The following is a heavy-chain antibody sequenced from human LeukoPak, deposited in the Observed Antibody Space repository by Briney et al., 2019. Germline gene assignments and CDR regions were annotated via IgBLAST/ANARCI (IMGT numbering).Heavy chain of an antibody. CDR1: GFTFSSYW. Sequence: GGSPRLSCAASGFTFSSYWMSWVRQAPGKGLEWVANIKQDGSEKYYVDSVKGRFTISRDNAKNSLYLQMNSLRAEDTAVYYCARSLRFLEWLLDYYFDYWGQGTLVTVSS. V-gene: IGHV3-7*01. D-gene: IGHD3-3*01. J-gene: IGHJ4*02. CDR3: ARSLRFLEWLLDYYFDY. CDR2: IKQDGSEK.